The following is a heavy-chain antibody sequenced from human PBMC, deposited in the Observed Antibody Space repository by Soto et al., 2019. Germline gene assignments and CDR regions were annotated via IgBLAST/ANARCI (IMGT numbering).Heavy chain of an antibody. V-gene: IGHV4-31*03. D-gene: IGHD1-1*01. CDR2: IYYTGNT. CDR3: PRDTRSASYHDH. CDR1: GGSVSSGSYY. J-gene: IGHJ4*02. Sequence: SETLSLTCTVSGGSVSSGSYYWSWIRQHPGRGLEWIGYIYYTGNTYYNPSLKSRLAISVDTSKNQFSLKLTSVTAADTAVYYCPRDTRSASYHDHWGQGNLVTVSS.